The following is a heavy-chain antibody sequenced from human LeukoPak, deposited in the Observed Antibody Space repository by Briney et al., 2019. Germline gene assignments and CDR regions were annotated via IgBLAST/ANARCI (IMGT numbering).Heavy chain of an antibody. Sequence: GGSLRLSCAASGITFSSYAMHWVRQAPGKGLEWVSSIRGGDGRTDYADSVKGRITISRDNSKNTLYLQMNSLTAEDTAIYYCAKSSWDRFDAFDVWGQGTRVTVSS. CDR3: AKSSWDRFDAFDV. V-gene: IGHV3-23*01. D-gene: IGHD2-2*01. CDR2: IRGGDGRT. CDR1: GITFSSYA. J-gene: IGHJ3*01.